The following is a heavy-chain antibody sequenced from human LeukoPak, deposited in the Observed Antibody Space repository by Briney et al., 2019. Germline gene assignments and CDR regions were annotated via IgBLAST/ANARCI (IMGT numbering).Heavy chain of an antibody. CDR2: IYSGGST. D-gene: IGHD1-26*01. V-gene: IGHV3-53*01. CDR1: GFTFSSYS. J-gene: IGHJ6*03. Sequence: GGSLRLSCAASGFTFSSYSMNWVRQAPGKGLGWVSVIYSGGSTYYADSVKGRFTISRDNSKNTLYLQMNSLRAEDTAVYYCAREVVATGGYYMDVWGKGTTVTVSS. CDR3: AREVVATGGYYMDV.